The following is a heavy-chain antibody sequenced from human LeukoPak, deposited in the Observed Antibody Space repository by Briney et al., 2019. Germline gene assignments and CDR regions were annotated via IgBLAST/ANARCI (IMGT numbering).Heavy chain of an antibody. Sequence: AGGSLRLSCAASGFTFSSYGMHWVRQAPGKGLEWVAIISDEGSNKNYADSVKGRFTISRGNSKNTLYLQMNSLRAEDTAVYYCAKEVLITFGGVIVIGGMDVWGQGTTVTVSS. CDR2: ISDEGSNK. V-gene: IGHV3-30*18. D-gene: IGHD3-16*02. CDR1: GFTFSSYG. J-gene: IGHJ6*02. CDR3: AKEVLITFGGVIVIGGMDV.